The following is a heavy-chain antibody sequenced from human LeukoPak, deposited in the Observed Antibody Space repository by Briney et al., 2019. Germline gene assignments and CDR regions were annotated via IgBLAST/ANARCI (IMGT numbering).Heavy chain of an antibody. Sequence: GGSLRLSCAASGFTFSDYEMDWVRQAPGKGLEWVSYISSSGNTIYYADSVKGRFTISRDNAKNSLYLQMNTLRAEDTAVYYCARDLAGPPQEAFDIWGQGTMVTVSS. CDR2: ISSSGNTI. CDR3: ARDLAGPPQEAFDI. J-gene: IGHJ3*02. V-gene: IGHV3-48*03. CDR1: GFTFSDYE.